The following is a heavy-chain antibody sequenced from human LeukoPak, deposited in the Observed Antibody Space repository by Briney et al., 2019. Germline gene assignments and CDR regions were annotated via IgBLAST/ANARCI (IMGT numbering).Heavy chain of an antibody. CDR3: ARGGGYNWFDP. V-gene: IGHV4-34*01. Sequence: SETLSLTCAVYGGSFSGYYWSWIRQPPGKGLEWIGEINHSGSTNYNPSLKSRVTISVDTSKNQFSLKLTSVTAANTAVYYCARGGGYNWFDPWGQGTLVTVSS. J-gene: IGHJ5*02. CDR2: INHSGST. CDR1: GGSFSGYY.